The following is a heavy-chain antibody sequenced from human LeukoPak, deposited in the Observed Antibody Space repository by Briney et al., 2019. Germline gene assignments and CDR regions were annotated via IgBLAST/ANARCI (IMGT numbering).Heavy chain of an antibody. Sequence: GGSLRLSCAASGFTFSSYWMHWVREAPGKGLVWVSCINTDGSITRYADSVKGRFTISRDNAKNTLSLQMNSLRAEDTSVYYCVLYSSSPGGDYWGQGTLVTVSS. CDR1: GFTFSSYW. J-gene: IGHJ4*02. D-gene: IGHD6-6*01. V-gene: IGHV3-74*01. CDR2: INTDGSIT. CDR3: VLYSSSPGGDY.